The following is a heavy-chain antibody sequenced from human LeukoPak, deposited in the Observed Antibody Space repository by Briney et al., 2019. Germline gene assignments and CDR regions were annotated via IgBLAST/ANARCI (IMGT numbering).Heavy chain of an antibody. CDR1: GYSISSGYY. D-gene: IGHD3-3*01. CDR3: ARFYGFWSGLIDY. CDR2: IYHSGST. V-gene: IGHV4-38-2*01. Sequence: PSETLSLTCAVSGYSISSGYYWGWIRQPPGKGLEWIGSIYHSGSTYYNPSLKSRVTISVDTSKNQFSLKLSSVTAADTAVYYCARFYGFWSGLIDYWGQGTLVTVSS. J-gene: IGHJ4*02.